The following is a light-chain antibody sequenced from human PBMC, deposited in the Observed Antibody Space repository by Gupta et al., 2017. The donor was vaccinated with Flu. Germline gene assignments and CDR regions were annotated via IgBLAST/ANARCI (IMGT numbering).Light chain of an antibody. Sequence: SALPPPRSVSGSPGPSVTISCTGTSSDVGGDNYVSWYQQHPGEAPKFVIDDVRKGPSGVPDGFSGSKSGNTTSRTISGREDEDEAEYYCGSYAGSDTWVFGGGTQLTVL. J-gene: IGLJ3*02. CDR2: DVR. CDR3: GSYAGSDTWV. CDR1: SSDVGGDNY. V-gene: IGLV2-11*01.